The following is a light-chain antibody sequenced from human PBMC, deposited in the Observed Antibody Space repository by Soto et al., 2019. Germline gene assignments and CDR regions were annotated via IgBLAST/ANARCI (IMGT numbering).Light chain of an antibody. J-gene: IGLJ1*01. CDR1: SSDVGGYNY. V-gene: IGLV2-11*03. CDR2: DVS. Sequence: ISCTGTSSDVGGYNYVSWYQQHPGKAPKLMIYDVSKRPSGVPDRFSGSKSGNTASLTISGHQAEDEADYYCCSYAGSPYVFGTGTKLTVL. CDR3: CSYAGSPYV.